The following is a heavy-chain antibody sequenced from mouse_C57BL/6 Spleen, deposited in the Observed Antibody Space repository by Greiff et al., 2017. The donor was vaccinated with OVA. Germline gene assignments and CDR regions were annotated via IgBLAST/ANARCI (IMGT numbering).Heavy chain of an antibody. CDR3: ARSISGDSSGLAY. Sequence: VKLQQSGAELMKPGASVKLSCKATGYTFTGYWIEWVKQRPGHGLEWIGEILPGSGSTNYNEKFKGKATFTADTSSNTAYMQLSSLTTEDSAIYYCARSISGDSSGLAYWGQGTLVTVSA. CDR1: GYTFTGYW. CDR2: ILPGSGST. J-gene: IGHJ3*01. V-gene: IGHV1-9*01. D-gene: IGHD3-2*02.